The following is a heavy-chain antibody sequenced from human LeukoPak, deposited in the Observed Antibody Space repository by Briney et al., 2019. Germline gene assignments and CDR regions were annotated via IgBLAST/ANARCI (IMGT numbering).Heavy chain of an antibody. V-gene: IGHV3-23*01. CDR1: GFSISTSG. D-gene: IGHD6-19*01. CDR3: ARDLAVAGIFDY. J-gene: IGHJ4*02. CDR2: ISVDGESA. Sequence: GGSLRLSCTVSGFSISTSGMSWVRQAQGKGLQTISAISVDGESAYYADSVKGRFTISRDNAKNSLYLQMNSLRAEDTAVYYCARDLAVAGIFDYWGQGTLVTVSS.